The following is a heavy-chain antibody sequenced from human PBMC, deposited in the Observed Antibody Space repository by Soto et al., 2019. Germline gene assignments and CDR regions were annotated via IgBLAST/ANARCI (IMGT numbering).Heavy chain of an antibody. CDR1: GFTFSSYS. V-gene: IGHV3-21*01. D-gene: IGHD2-2*01. Sequence: GGSLRLSCAASGFTFSSYSMNWVRQAPGKGLEWVSSISSSSSYIYYADSVKGRFTISRDNAKNSLYLQMNSLRAEDTAVYYCARDRYCSSTSCTLPRMDVWGQGTTVTVSS. CDR3: ARDRYCSSTSCTLPRMDV. J-gene: IGHJ6*02. CDR2: ISSSSSYI.